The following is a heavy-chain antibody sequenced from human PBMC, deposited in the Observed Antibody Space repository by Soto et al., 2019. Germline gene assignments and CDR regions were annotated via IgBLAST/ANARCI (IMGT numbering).Heavy chain of an antibody. V-gene: IGHV1-2*02. CDR1: GYTFTGYY. CDR2: INPNSGGT. Sequence: ASVKVSCKASGYTFTGYYMHWVRQAPGQGIEWMGWINPNSGGTNYAQKFQGRVTMTRDTSISTAYMELSRLRSDDTAVYYCATAALLLPHFHHWGQGTRGTVSS. CDR3: ATAALLLPHFHH. J-gene: IGHJ1*01.